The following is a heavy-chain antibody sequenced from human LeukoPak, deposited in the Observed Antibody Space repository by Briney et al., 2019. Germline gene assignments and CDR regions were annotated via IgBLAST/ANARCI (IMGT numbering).Heavy chain of an antibody. Sequence: GGSLRLSCAASGFRFNRDYMTWVRQAPGKGLEWVAIISRTSESIFYADSLKGRFTISRDNAKNSLYLQMNGLRAEDTAAYYCARGATDTTRWFDPWGQGTLVIVSS. V-gene: IGHV3-21*01. CDR3: ARGATDTTRWFDP. D-gene: IGHD1-7*01. J-gene: IGHJ5*02. CDR2: ISRTSESI. CDR1: GFRFNRDY.